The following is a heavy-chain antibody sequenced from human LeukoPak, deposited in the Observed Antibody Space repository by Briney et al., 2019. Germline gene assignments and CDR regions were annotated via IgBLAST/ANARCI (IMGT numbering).Heavy chain of an antibody. Sequence: PGGSLRLSCAASGFTFSDYYMSWIRQAPGKGLEWVSYISGSGSTIYYADSVKGRFTISRDNAKNSLYLQMNSLRAEDTAVYYCARDKAAAGTLFDYWGQGTLVTVSS. CDR1: GFTFSDYY. CDR3: ARDKAAAGTLFDY. J-gene: IGHJ4*02. D-gene: IGHD6-13*01. CDR2: ISGSGSTI. V-gene: IGHV3-11*04.